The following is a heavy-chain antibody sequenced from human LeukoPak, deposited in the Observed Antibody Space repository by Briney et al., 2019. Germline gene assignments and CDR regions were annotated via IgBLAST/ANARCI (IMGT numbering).Heavy chain of an antibody. CDR1: GFTFSGYW. J-gene: IGHJ3*02. CDR2: INSDGSTS. D-gene: IGHD3-22*01. CDR3: ASSYYDSSGYYFGDAFHI. V-gene: IGHV3-74*03. Sequence: QPGGSLRLSCAASGFTFSGYWMHWVRQAPGKGLVWVSRINSDGSTSQYVDSVKGRFTISRDNAKSTLYLQMNSLRAEDTAVYYCASSYYDSSGYYFGDAFHIWGPGTMVTVSS.